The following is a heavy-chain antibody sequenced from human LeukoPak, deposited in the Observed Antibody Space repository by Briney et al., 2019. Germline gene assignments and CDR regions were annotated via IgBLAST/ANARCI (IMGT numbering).Heavy chain of an antibody. V-gene: IGHV3-74*01. CDR2: INSDGINT. CDR1: GFTFSNYW. CDR3: ARDMVRGGIGAY. Sequence: PGGSLRLSCAASGFTFSNYWMHWVRQAPGKGLVWVSRINSDGINTSYADSVKGRFTISRDNAKNSLYLQMNSLRAEDTAVYYCARDMVRGGIGAYWGQGTLVTVSS. J-gene: IGHJ4*02. D-gene: IGHD3-10*01.